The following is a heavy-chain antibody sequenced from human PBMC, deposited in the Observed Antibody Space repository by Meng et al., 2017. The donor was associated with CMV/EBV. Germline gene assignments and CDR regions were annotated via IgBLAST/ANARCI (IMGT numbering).Heavy chain of an antibody. CDR1: GYTFTGYY. J-gene: IGHJ4*02. D-gene: IGHD2-2*01. V-gene: IGHV1-2*02. CDR2: INPNSGGT. Sequence: ASVKVSCKASGYTFTGYYMHWVRQAPGRGLEWMGWINPNSGGTNYAQKFQGRVTMTRDTSISTAYMELSRLRSDDTAVYYCARFVGYCSSTSCYPKRGLVDYWGQGTLVTVSS. CDR3: ARFVGYCSSTSCYPKRGLVDY.